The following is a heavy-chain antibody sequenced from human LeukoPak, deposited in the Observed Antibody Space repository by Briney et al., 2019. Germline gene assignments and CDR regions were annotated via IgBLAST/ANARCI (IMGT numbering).Heavy chain of an antibody. CDR2: IFPIDSET. CDR3: TRGCSGGSCSRDAMDV. J-gene: IGHJ6*02. Sequence: GESPKISCKASGYSFSSDWIAWVRQMSGKGLEWMGIIFPIDSETTYSPSFQGQVTISADKSISTAYLQWSSLKASDTAMYYCTRGCSGGSCSRDAMDVWGQGTMVTVSS. CDR1: GYSFSSDW. V-gene: IGHV5-51*01. D-gene: IGHD2-15*01.